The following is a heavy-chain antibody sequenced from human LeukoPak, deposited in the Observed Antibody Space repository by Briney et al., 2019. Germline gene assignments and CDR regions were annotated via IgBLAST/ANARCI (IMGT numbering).Heavy chain of an antibody. CDR1: GFTFSSYA. V-gene: IGHV3-30-3*01. CDR3: ARVLYSGSYFDY. CDR2: ISCDGSNK. Sequence: GGSLRLSCAASGFTFSSYAMHWVRQAPGKGLEWVAVISCDGSNKYYADSVKGRFTISRDNSKNTLYLQMNSLRAEDTAVYYCARVLYSGSYFDYWGQGTLVTVSS. J-gene: IGHJ4*02. D-gene: IGHD1-26*01.